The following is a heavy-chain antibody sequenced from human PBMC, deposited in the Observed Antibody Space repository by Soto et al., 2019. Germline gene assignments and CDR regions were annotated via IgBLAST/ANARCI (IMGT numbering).Heavy chain of an antibody. CDR3: ARDRYGDYEAYWYFDL. V-gene: IGHV3-30-3*01. CDR1: GFTFSSYA. J-gene: IGHJ2*01. Sequence: QVQLVESGGGVVQPGRSLRLSCAASGFTFSSYAMHWVRQAPGKGLEWVAVISYDGSNKYYADSVKGRFTISRDNSKNTLDLQMNSLRAEDTAVYYCARDRYGDYEAYWYFDLWGRGTLVTVSS. D-gene: IGHD4-17*01. CDR2: ISYDGSNK.